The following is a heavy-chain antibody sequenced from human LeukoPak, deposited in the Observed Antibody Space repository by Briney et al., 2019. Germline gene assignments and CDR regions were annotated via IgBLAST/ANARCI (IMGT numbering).Heavy chain of an antibody. CDR1: GGSICSSSYY. CDR3: ARQGTSPDKNWFDP. Sequence: SETLSHTCTVSGGSICSSSYYWGWIRQPPRKGLEWIGSIYYSASTYYNPSLKSRVTIPVDTSKNQFSLKLSSVTAADTAVYYCARQGTSPDKNWFDPWGQGTLVTVSS. V-gene: IGHV4-39*01. D-gene: IGHD1-14*01. CDR2: IYYSAST. J-gene: IGHJ5*02.